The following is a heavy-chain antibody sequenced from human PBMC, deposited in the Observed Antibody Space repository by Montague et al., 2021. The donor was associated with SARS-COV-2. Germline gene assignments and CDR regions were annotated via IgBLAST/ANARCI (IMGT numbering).Heavy chain of an antibody. CDR3: ARYTSRMYGSFDY. V-gene: IGHV2-5*02. Sequence: LALVKPTQTLTLTCTVSGFSLNTNGMGVGWIRQPPGEAPAWLALIYWDDDKRYSPSLKTRLTITKDTSRNQVVLTMTNVDPGDTGTYFCARYTSRMYGSFDYWGQGALVSVSS. CDR2: IYWDDDK. J-gene: IGHJ4*02. CDR1: GFSLNTNGMG. D-gene: IGHD3-16*02.